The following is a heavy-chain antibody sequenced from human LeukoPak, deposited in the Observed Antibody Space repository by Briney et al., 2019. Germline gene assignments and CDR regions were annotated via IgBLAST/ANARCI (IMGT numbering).Heavy chain of an antibody. V-gene: IGHV4-34*01. Sequence: SETLSLTCAVYGGSFSGYYWSWIRQPPGKGLEWIGEIYHSGTTNYNPSLKSRVTISVDTSKIQFSLELRSVTAADTAVYFCARGGISYYLDYWGQGTPVTVSS. J-gene: IGHJ4*02. CDR1: GGSFSGYY. CDR2: IYHSGTT. D-gene: IGHD3-10*01. CDR3: ARGGISYYLDY.